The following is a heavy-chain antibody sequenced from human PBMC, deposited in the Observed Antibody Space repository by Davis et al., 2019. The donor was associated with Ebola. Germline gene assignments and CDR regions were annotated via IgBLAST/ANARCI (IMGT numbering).Heavy chain of an antibody. CDR2: MNPNSGNT. Sequence: ASVKVSCKASGYTFTRNYMYWVRQAAGQGLEWVGWMNPNSGNTGYAQKFQGRVTMTRDTSTSTAYMELSSLRSEDTAVYYCARNYGSGSFFPHYWGQGTLVTVSS. CDR3: ARNYGSGSFFPHY. V-gene: IGHV1-8*01. D-gene: IGHD3-10*01. CDR1: GYTFTRNY. J-gene: IGHJ4*02.